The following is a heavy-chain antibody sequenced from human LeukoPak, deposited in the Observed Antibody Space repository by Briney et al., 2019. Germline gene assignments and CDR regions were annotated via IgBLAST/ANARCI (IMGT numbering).Heavy chain of an antibody. V-gene: IGHV4-59*01. J-gene: IGHJ4*02. D-gene: IGHD2-2*02. Sequence: SETLSLTCSVSGGTISSYYWSWIRQPPGKGLEWIGYIYYSGSTNYNPSLKSRVTISVDTSKNQFSLKLSSVTAADTAVYYCARRERYCSSTSCYSYFDYWGQGTLVTVSS. CDR2: IYYSGST. CDR3: ARRERYCSSTSCYSYFDY. CDR1: GGTISSYY.